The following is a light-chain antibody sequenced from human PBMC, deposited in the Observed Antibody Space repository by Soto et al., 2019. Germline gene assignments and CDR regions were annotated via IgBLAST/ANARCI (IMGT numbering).Light chain of an antibody. Sequence: VLTQSPGTLSLSPGDTATVTCRASQTVDNKYLAWYQQKPGQAPRLLIYGVSTRATGIPDRFRGSGSGTDYTLTISRLAPEDFAVYYCQQYDSSPYTFGLGTNLEIK. V-gene: IGKV3-20*01. CDR2: GVS. J-gene: IGKJ2*01. CDR3: QQYDSSPYT. CDR1: QTVDNKY.